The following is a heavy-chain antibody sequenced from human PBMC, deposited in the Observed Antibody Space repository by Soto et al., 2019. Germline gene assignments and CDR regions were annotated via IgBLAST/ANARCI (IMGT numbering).Heavy chain of an antibody. CDR2: IYYSGST. CDR3: ARSITIFGVVIIPGDV. Sequence: SETLSLTCTVSGGSISSYYWSWIRQPPGKGLEWIGYIYYSGSTNYNPSLKSRVTISVDTSKNQFSLKLSSVTAADTAVYYCARSITIFGVVIIPGDVWGKGTTVTVSS. J-gene: IGHJ6*04. V-gene: IGHV4-59*01. D-gene: IGHD3-3*01. CDR1: GGSISSYY.